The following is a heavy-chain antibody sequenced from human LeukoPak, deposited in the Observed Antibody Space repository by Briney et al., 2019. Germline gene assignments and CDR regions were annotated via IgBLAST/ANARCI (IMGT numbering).Heavy chain of an antibody. Sequence: GGSLRLSCAASGFTFSSYSMNWVRQAPGKGLEWVSSISSSSSSYIYYADSVKGRFTISRDNAKNSLYLQMNSLRAEDTAVYYCARDSLPLVAAHHDYWGQGTLVTVSS. CDR3: ARDSLPLVAAHHDY. J-gene: IGHJ4*02. V-gene: IGHV3-21*01. D-gene: IGHD2-15*01. CDR2: ISSSSSSYI. CDR1: GFTFSSYS.